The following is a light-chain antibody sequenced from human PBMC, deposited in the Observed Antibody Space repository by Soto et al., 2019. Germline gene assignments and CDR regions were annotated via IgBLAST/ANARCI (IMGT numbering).Light chain of an antibody. CDR2: KAS. V-gene: IGKV1-5*03. Sequence: DIQMTQSPSTLSASVGDRVTITCRASQSISSWLAWYQQKPGTAPKLLLYKASSLQSGVPSRFSGSGSGTEFTITISSLHPDDFATYYCQQYNSPTTFGGGTKVEIK. CDR3: QQYNSPTT. CDR1: QSISSW. J-gene: IGKJ4*01.